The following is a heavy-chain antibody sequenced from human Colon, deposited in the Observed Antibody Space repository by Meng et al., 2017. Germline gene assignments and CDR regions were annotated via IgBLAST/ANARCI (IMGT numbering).Heavy chain of an antibody. V-gene: IGHV4-61*03. Sequence: HVQQACHGCLRPSVTLSLTCTVSGAPVISDSTSLSWTRRSPGKGLEWIGYIYYTGNTNYNPSLASRVSMSLDTSKNHFSLHLTSVTAADTAIYYCARVNGDFDEAWFDPWGPGTLVTVSS. CDR3: ARVNGDFDEAWFDP. J-gene: IGHJ5*02. D-gene: IGHD4-17*01. CDR1: GAPVISDSTS. CDR2: IYYTGNT.